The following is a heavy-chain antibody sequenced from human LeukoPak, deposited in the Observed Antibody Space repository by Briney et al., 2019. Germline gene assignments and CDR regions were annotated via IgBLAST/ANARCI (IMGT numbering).Heavy chain of an antibody. J-gene: IGHJ4*02. CDR3: ARAEDTAMVYVY. V-gene: IGHV3-21*01. D-gene: IGHD5-18*01. CDR1: GFTFSSYS. CDR2: ISSSSSYI. Sequence: GGSLRLSCAASGFTFSSYSMTWVRQAPGKGLEWVSSISSSSSYIYYADSVKGRFTISRDNAKNSLYLQMNSLRAEDTAVYYCARAEDTAMVYVYWGQGTLVTVSS.